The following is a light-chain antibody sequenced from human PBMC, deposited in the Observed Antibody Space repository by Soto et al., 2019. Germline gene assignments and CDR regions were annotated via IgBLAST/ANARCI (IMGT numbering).Light chain of an antibody. CDR1: QSISNY. CDR3: QQSDSTPYT. V-gene: IGKV1-39*01. CDR2: DAS. J-gene: IGKJ2*01. Sequence: DIQMTQSPSSLSASVGDRFTITCRASQSISNYLNWYQQKPGKAPNLLIYDASSLLSGVPSRFSGSGSGTDFTLTISSLQPEDFSIYYCQQSDSTPYTFGQGTKVDIK.